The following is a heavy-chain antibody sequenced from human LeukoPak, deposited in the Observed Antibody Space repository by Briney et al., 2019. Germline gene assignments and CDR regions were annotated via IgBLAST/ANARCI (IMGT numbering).Heavy chain of an antibody. V-gene: IGHV4-4*09. Sequence: SETLSLTCTVSGGSISSYYWSWIRQPPGKGLEWIGYIYTSGSTNYNPSLKSRVTMSVDTSKNQFSLKLSSVTAADTAVYYCARSYHYYYMDVWGKGTTVTVSS. CDR1: GGSISSYY. J-gene: IGHJ6*03. CDR2: IYTSGST. CDR3: ARSYHYYYMDV.